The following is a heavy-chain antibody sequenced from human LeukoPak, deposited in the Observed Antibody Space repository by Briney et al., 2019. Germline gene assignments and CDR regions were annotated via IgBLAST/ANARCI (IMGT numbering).Heavy chain of an antibody. CDR3: ASSKSSSWYPFYLDY. V-gene: IGHV1-2*02. CDR1: GYTFTGYY. CDR2: INPNSGGT. J-gene: IGHJ4*02. Sequence: GASVKVSCKASGYTFTGYYIHWVRQAPGQGLEWMGWINPNSGGTNYAQKFQGRVTMTRDTSISTAYLQWSSLKASDTAIYYCASSKSSSWYPFYLDYWGQGTLVTVSS. D-gene: IGHD6-13*01.